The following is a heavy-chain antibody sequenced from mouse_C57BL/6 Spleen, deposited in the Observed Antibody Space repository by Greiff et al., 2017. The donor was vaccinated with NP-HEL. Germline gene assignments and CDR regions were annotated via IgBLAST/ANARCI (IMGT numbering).Heavy chain of an antibody. CDR1: GYSITSGYY. D-gene: IGHD1-1*01. J-gene: IGHJ1*03. CDR3: ARKDYGSPYWYFDV. Sequence: EVQLQESGPGLVKPSQSLSLTCSVTGYSITSGYYWNWIRQFPGNKLEWMGYISYDGSNNYNPSLKNRISITRDTSKNQFFLKLNSVTTEDTATYYCARKDYGSPYWYFDVWGTGTTVTVSS. CDR2: ISYDGSN. V-gene: IGHV3-6*01.